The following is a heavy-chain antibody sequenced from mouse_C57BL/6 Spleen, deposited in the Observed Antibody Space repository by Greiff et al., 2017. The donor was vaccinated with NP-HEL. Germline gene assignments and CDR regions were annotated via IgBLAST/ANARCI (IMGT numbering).Heavy chain of an antibody. CDR3: TTGRDTKLREDFDY. CDR1: GFNIKDYY. J-gene: IGHJ2*01. V-gene: IGHV14-1*01. D-gene: IGHD1-1*01. Sequence: VKLQESGAELVRPGASVKLSCTASGFNIKDYYMHWVKQRPEQGLEWIGRIDPEDGDTEYAPKFQGKATMTADTSSNTAYLQLSSLTSEDTAVYYCTTGRDTKLREDFDYWGQGTTLTVSS. CDR2: IDPEDGDT.